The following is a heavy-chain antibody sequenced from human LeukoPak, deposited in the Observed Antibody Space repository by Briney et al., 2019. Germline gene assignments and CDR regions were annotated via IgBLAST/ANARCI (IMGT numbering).Heavy chain of an antibody. J-gene: IGHJ4*02. Sequence: PGGSLRLSCAASGFTFSSYSMNWVRQAPGKGLEWVSFISSSSSYIYYADSVKGRFTISRDNAKNSLYLQMNSLRAEDTAVYYCARDQVGGGALDYWGQGTLVTVSS. V-gene: IGHV3-21*01. CDR2: ISSSSSYI. D-gene: IGHD3-16*01. CDR1: GFTFSSYS. CDR3: ARDQVGGGALDY.